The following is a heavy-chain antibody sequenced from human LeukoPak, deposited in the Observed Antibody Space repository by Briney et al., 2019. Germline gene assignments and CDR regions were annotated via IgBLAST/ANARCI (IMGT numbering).Heavy chain of an antibody. D-gene: IGHD2-2*01. V-gene: IGHV4-61*01. CDR3: ARELPSTQIGFDY. CDR1: GGSVSTGSYY. Sequence: TSETLSLTCTVSGGSVSTGSYYWSWIRQPPGKGLEWIGYIYYSGSTNYNPSLKSRVTISVDTSKNQFSLKLSSVTAADTAVYYCARELPSTQIGFDYWGQGTLVTVSS. J-gene: IGHJ4*02. CDR2: IYYSGST.